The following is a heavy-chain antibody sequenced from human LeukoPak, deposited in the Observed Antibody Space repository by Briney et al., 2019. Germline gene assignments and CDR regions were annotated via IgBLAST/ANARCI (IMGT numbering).Heavy chain of an antibody. CDR1: GFTFSDYY. V-gene: IGHV3-23*01. J-gene: IGHJ4*02. D-gene: IGHD4-17*01. Sequence: PGGSLRPSCAASGFTFSDYYMSWIRQAPGKGLEWVSAISGSGGSTYYADSVKGRFTISRDNSKNTLYLQMNSLRAEDTAVYYCAKDSSHDYGVFDYWGQGTLVTVSS. CDR2: ISGSGGST. CDR3: AKDSSHDYGVFDY.